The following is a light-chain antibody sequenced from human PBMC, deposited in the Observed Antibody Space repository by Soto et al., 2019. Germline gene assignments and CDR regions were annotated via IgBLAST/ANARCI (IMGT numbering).Light chain of an antibody. V-gene: IGKV1D-13*01. J-gene: IGKJ5*01. CDR1: QGISSA. CDR3: QQFNNYS. CDR2: DAS. Sequence: AIKLTQSPSSLSASVGDRVTIPCRASQGISSALAWYQQKPGKAPKLLIYDASSLESGVPSRFSGSGSGTDFTLTISSLQPEDFATYSCQQFNNYSFGQGTRLAIK.